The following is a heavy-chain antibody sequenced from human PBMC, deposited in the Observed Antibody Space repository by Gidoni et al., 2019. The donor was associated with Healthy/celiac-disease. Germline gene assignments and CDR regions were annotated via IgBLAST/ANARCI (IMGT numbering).Heavy chain of an antibody. CDR1: GFTFDDYA. CDR2: ISWDGGST. CDR3: AKVGGPAKLVSFFDY. D-gene: IGHD3-16*01. V-gene: IGHV3-43D*04. J-gene: IGHJ4*02. Sequence: EVQLVESGGVVVQPGGSLRLSCAASGFTFDDYAMHWVRQAPGKGLEWVSLISWDGGSTYYADSVKGRFTISRDNSKNSLYLQMNSLRAEDTALYYCAKVGGPAKLVSFFDYWGQGTLVTVSS.